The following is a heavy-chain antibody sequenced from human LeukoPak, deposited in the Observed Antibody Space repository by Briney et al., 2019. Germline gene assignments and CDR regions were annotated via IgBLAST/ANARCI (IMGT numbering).Heavy chain of an antibody. D-gene: IGHD4-17*01. J-gene: IGHJ6*03. CDR2: FDPEDGET. V-gene: IGHV1-24*01. CDR3: ARDYGPLNPYYYYMDV. CDR1: GYTLTELS. Sequence: SVKVSCKVSGYTLTELSMHWVRQAPGKGLEWMGGFDPEDGETIYAQKFQGRVTMTEDTSTDTAYMELSSLRSDDTAVYYCARDYGPLNPYYYYMDVWGKGTTVTISS.